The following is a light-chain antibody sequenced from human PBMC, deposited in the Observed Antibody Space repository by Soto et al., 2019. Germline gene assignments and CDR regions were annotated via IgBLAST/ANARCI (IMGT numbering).Light chain of an antibody. Sequence: QSALTQPRSVSGSPGQSVTISCTGTSSDVGAYIYVSWYQQYPAKAPKLMIYEGSKRPSGVSNRFSGSKSGNTASLTISGLQAEDEADYYCCSYAGSSTLYVFGTGTKVTVL. V-gene: IGLV2-23*01. CDR3: CSYAGSSTLYV. CDR1: SSDVGAYIY. CDR2: EGS. J-gene: IGLJ1*01.